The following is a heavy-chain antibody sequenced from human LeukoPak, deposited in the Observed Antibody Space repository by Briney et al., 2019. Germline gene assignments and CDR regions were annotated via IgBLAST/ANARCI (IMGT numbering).Heavy chain of an antibody. CDR3: ARRPYMLGAYYFDY. Sequence: PSETLSLTCSVSGGSMSSFYWSWIRQPPGKGLEWIGYIFYSGSTNYNPSLKSRVTLSVDTSKSQFSLKVDSVTAADTAVYYCARRPYMLGAYYFDYWGQGTLVTVSS. CDR2: IFYSGST. J-gene: IGHJ4*02. V-gene: IGHV4-59*08. CDR1: GGSMSSFY. D-gene: IGHD1-26*01.